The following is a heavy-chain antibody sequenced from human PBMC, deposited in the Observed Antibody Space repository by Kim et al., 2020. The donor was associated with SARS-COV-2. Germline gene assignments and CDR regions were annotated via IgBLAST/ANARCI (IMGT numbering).Heavy chain of an antibody. D-gene: IGHD5-12*01. J-gene: IGHJ5*02. CDR2: ISGSGSRT. Sequence: GGSLRLSCAASGFSFSDYVMAWVRQVPGKGLEWVSGISGSGSRTYYADSAKGRFTISRDNSKNTLDLQMNSLRAEDTAVYYCAKDFPLGHYSGFEYCLDHWGQGTLVTVSS. CDR3: AKDFPLGHYSGFEYCLDH. CDR1: GFSFSDYV. V-gene: IGHV3-23*01.